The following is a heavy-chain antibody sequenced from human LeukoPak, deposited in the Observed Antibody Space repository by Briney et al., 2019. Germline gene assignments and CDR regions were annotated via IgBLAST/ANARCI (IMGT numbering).Heavy chain of an antibody. CDR1: GGSISSYY. Sequence: SETLSLTCTVSGGSISSYYWSWIRQPPGKGLEWIGYIYYSGSTNYNPSLKSRVTISVDTSENQFSLKLSSVTAADTAVYYCAREGGGYDFWSGYRRLGGMDVWGQGTTVTVSS. J-gene: IGHJ6*02. CDR3: AREGGGYDFWSGYRRLGGMDV. CDR2: IYYSGST. V-gene: IGHV4-59*01. D-gene: IGHD3-3*01.